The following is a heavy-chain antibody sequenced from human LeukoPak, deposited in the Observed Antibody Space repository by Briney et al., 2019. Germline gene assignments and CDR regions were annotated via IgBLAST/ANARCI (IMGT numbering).Heavy chain of an antibody. Sequence: ASVKVSCKASGYTFTGYYMHWVRQAPGQGLEWMGWINPNSGGTNYAQKFQGRVTMTWDTSISTAYMELSRLRSDDTAVYYCARNERYSSGWYPSGYYYMDVWGKGTTVTVSS. CDR2: INPNSGGT. CDR1: GYTFTGYY. V-gene: IGHV1-2*02. CDR3: ARNERYSSGWYPSGYYYMDV. J-gene: IGHJ6*03. D-gene: IGHD6-19*01.